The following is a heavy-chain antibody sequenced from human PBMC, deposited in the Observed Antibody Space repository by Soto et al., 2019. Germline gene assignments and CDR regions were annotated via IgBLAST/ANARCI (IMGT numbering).Heavy chain of an antibody. CDR2: VSHDGKTE. J-gene: IGHJ3*01. CDR3: GRDPYISGHYTGGCDV. Sequence: QVQLVESGGGVVQPGRSLRLSCAASGFTFSSYAMHWVRQAPGKGLEWVAVVSHDGKTEYHAASVKGRFTISRDTSANILSLQLNSLRDEDTAGYYCGRDPYISGHYTGGCDVWGQGTMVTVSS. D-gene: IGHD3-3*01. V-gene: IGHV3-30*04. CDR1: GFTFSSYA.